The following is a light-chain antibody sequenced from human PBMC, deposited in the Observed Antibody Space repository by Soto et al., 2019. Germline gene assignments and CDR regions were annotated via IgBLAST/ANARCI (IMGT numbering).Light chain of an antibody. CDR3: SSYTSSSTLEVV. CDR1: SSDVGGYNY. J-gene: IGLJ2*01. V-gene: IGLV2-14*01. Sequence: QSALTQPPSASGSPGQSVTISCTGTSSDVGGYNYVSWYQQHPGKAPKLMIYEVFKRPSGVSNRFSGSKSGNTASLTISGLQAEDEADYYCSSYTSSSTLEVVFGGGTKLTVL. CDR2: EVF.